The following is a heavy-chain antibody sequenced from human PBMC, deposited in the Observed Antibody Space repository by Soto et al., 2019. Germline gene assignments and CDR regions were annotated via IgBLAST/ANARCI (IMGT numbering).Heavy chain of an antibody. CDR1: GYSFTSYW. J-gene: IGHJ6*02. CDR2: IYPGDSDT. Sequence: PGESLTISCKGSGYSFTSYWIGWVRQMPGKGLEWMGIIYPGDSDTRYSPSFQGQVTISADKSISTAYLQWSSLKASDTAMYYCARHRYYDFWSGYYDPYYYGMDVWGQGTTVTVSS. D-gene: IGHD3-3*01. CDR3: ARHRYYDFWSGYYDPYYYGMDV. V-gene: IGHV5-51*01.